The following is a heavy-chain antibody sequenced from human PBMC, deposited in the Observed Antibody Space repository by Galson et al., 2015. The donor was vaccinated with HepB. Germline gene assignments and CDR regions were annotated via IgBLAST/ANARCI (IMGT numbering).Heavy chain of an antibody. CDR2: ISSSSSYI. V-gene: IGHV3-21*01. D-gene: IGHD1-26*01. J-gene: IGHJ3*02. CDR3: ARDGWDDAFDI. Sequence: SLRLSCAASGFPFSSYSMKWVCQAPGRGLGGVSSISSSSSYIYYADSVKGRFTISRDNAKNSLYLQMNSLRAEHKAVYYCARDGWDDAFDIWVQGTMVTVSS. CDR1: GFPFSSYS.